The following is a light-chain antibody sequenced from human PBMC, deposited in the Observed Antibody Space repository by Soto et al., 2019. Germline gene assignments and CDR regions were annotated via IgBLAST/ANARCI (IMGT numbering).Light chain of an antibody. CDR1: QTISSY. Sequence: DIQMTQSPSSLSGSVGDRVTITCRASQTISSYLAWYQQKPGKAPKVLIYKASSLESGVPSRFSGSGSGTEFTLTISSLQPEDFAVYYCQQYNNWPGTFGQGTKVDIK. CDR2: KAS. J-gene: IGKJ1*01. V-gene: IGKV1-5*03. CDR3: QQYNNWPGT.